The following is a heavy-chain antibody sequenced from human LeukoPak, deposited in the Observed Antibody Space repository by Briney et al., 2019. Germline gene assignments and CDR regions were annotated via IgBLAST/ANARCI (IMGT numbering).Heavy chain of an antibody. Sequence: EASVKVSCKASGYTFTSYGISWVRQAPGQGLEWMGWISAYNGNTNYAQKLQGRVTMTTDTSTSTAYMELRSLRSDDTAVYYCAKGGWYIDAEYFQHWGQGTLVTVSS. J-gene: IGHJ1*01. D-gene: IGHD6-19*01. CDR1: GYTFTSYG. CDR2: ISAYNGNT. CDR3: AKGGWYIDAEYFQH. V-gene: IGHV1-18*01.